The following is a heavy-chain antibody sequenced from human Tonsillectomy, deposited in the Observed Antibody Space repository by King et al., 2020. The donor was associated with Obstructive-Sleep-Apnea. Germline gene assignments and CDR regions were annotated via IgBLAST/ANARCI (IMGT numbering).Heavy chain of an antibody. J-gene: IGHJ6*02. V-gene: IGHV3-21*01. D-gene: IGHD4-17*01. Sequence: VQLVQSGGGLVKPGGSLRLSCAASGFTFSSYSMNWVRQAPGKGLEWVSSISSSSSYIYYADSVKGRFTISRDNAKNSLYLQMNSLRAEDTAVYYCARAKYGDSDYYYYGMDVWGQGTTVTVSS. CDR2: ISSSSSYI. CDR3: ARAKYGDSDYYYYGMDV. CDR1: GFTFSSYS.